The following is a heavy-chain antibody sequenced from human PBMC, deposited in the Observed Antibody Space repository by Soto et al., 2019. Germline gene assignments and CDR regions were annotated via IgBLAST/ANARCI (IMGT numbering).Heavy chain of an antibody. J-gene: IGHJ3*02. CDR1: GFRFSTYG. CDR3: ARDDAFGNENGFDI. D-gene: IGHD1-1*01. Sequence: QVHLVESGGGVAQPGTALRLSCVVSGFRFSTYGFQWVRQSPGKGLEWVAVIVSDGSSKYHADSVEGRFIISRDNSKDTLYLQMNRPGVEDTAVYYCARDDAFGNENGFDIWGQGTMVTVSS. CDR2: IVSDGSSK. V-gene: IGHV3-33*01.